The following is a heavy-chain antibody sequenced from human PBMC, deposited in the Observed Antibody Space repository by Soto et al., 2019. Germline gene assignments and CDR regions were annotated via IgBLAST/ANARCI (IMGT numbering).Heavy chain of an antibody. CDR1: GFTFSSQG. CDR2: ISYDGSNK. V-gene: IGHV3-30*18. Sequence: QVQLVESGGGVVQPGRSLRLSCAASGFTFSSQGMHWVRQAPGKGLEWVAVISYDGSNKYYADSVKDRFTISRDNSKNTLFLQMNSLRAEDTAVYYCAKDRGPAYCSGGNCQGGFDYWGQGTLVPVSS. D-gene: IGHD2-15*01. J-gene: IGHJ4*02. CDR3: AKDRGPAYCSGGNCQGGFDY.